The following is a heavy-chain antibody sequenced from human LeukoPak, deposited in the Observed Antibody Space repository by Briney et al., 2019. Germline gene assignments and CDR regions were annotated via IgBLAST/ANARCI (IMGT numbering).Heavy chain of an antibody. J-gene: IGHJ4*02. CDR3: ARHNRRTSLHY. Sequence: SETLSLTCTVSGGSISSYYGSCIRQPPGKGREGSGYIYYSGSTNYNPSLKSRVTISVDTSKNQLSLKLSSVTAAHPAVYYCARHNRRTSLHYWGQETLVPVSS. V-gene: IGHV4-59*08. CDR1: GGSISSYY. CDR2: IYYSGST. D-gene: IGHD1-14*01.